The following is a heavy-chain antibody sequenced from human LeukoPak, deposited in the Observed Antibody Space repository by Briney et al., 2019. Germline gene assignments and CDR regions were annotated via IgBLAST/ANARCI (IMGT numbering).Heavy chain of an antibody. CDR3: ARDGWLAREFDF. J-gene: IGHJ4*02. V-gene: IGHV3-9*01. D-gene: IGHD6-19*01. CDR1: GFTFNDFA. CDR2: ISWNSGSI. Sequence: SGGSLRLSCAASGFTFNDFAMHWVRQTPGKGLEWVSGISWNSGSIGYADSVKGRFTISRDNAKNSLYLQMNSLRAEDTAVYYCARDGWLAREFDFWGQGTLVTVSS.